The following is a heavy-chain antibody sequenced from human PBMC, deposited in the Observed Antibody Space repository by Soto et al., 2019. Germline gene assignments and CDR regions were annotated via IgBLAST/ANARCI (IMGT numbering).Heavy chain of an antibody. CDR1: GFTFSDYY. CDR3: ARTTWELGVRFDY. Sequence: GGSLGLSCTASGFTFSDYYMTWIRRAPGKGLGCLSYIGGSGTTVHYADSVKGRFTISRDNAKNSLFLQMDGLRAEDTAVYYCARTTWELGVRFDYWGQGAQVTVSS. D-gene: IGHD1-1*01. V-gene: IGHV3-11*01. J-gene: IGHJ4*02. CDR2: IGGSGTTV.